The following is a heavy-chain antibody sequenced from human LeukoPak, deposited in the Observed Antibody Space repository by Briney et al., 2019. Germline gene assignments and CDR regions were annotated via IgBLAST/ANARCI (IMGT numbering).Heavy chain of an antibody. CDR1: GFSLSNYR. V-gene: IGHV3-48*02. CDR2: ISTSSSTI. J-gene: IGHJ4*02. D-gene: IGHD5-12*01. Sequence: GGSLRLSCAASGFSLSNYRMNWVRQAPGKGLEWVSYISTSSSTIYYADSVKGRFTISRDNAKNSLYLQMNSLRDEDTAVYYCARAMRSGYDYWGQGTLVTVSS. CDR3: ARAMRSGYDY.